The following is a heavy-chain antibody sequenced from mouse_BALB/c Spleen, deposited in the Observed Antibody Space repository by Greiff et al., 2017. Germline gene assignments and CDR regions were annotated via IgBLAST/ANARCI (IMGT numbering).Heavy chain of an antibody. V-gene: IGHV14-4*02. CDR1: GYTFSSYW. CDR3: NAYVPPSTMITTDWYFDV. CDR2: IDPENGDT. J-gene: IGHJ1*01. D-gene: IGHD2-4*01. Sequence: VQLQQSGAELMKPGASVKISCKATGYTFSSYWIEWVKQRPEQGLEWIGWIDPENGDTEYAPKFQGKATMTADTSSNTAYLQLSSLTSEDTAVYYCNAYVPPSTMITTDWYFDVWGAGTTVTVSS.